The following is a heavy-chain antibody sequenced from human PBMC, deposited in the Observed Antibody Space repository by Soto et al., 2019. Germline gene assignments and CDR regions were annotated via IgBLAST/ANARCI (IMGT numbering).Heavy chain of an antibody. CDR1: GYTFTSYG. D-gene: IGHD6-6*01. V-gene: IGHV1-18*04. J-gene: IGHJ3*02. CDR2: ISAYNGNT. Sequence: AAVKVSCKASGYTFTSYGISWVRQAPGQGLECMGWISAYNGNTNYAQKLQGRVTMTTXPXXSXXXMXLXSLRSDXTAVYYCARPHSRSRAIDIWGQGTILTVSS. CDR3: ARPHSRSRAIDI.